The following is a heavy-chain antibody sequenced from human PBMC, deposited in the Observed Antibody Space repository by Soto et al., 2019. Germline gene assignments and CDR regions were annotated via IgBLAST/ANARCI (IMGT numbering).Heavy chain of an antibody. CDR2: ISSSSSTI. J-gene: IGHJ3*01. CDR3: AREEGYCDGGRCFRSAFDV. Sequence: GCSQRLSCAASGFAFSSYSMNWLRKAPGKGQEWVSYISSSSSTIYYADSVKGRFTISRDNAKRSLYLQMNSLRAEDTAVYYCAREEGYCDGGRCFRSAFDVWGQGTVVTVSS. CDR1: GFAFSSYS. V-gene: IGHV3-48*01. D-gene: IGHD2-21*01.